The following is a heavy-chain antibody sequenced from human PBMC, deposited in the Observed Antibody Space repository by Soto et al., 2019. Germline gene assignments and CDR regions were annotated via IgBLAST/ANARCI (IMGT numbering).Heavy chain of an antibody. CDR3: ARGEWFGELLQFDP. CDR2: IYYSGST. V-gene: IGHV4-31*03. Sequence: SETLSLTCTVSGGSISSGGYYWSWIRQHPGKGLEWIGYIYYSGSTYYNPSLKSRVTISVDTSKNQFSLKLSPVTAADTAVYYCARGEWFGELLQFDPWGQGTLVNVS. D-gene: IGHD3-10*01. CDR1: GGSISSGGYY. J-gene: IGHJ5*02.